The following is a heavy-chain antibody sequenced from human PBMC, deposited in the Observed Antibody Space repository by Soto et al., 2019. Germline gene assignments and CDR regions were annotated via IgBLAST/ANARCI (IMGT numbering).Heavy chain of an antibody. J-gene: IGHJ6*02. Sequence: VSLRLSCAASGFTVSSNYMSWVRQAPGKGLEWVSVIYSGGSTYYADSVKGRFTISRDNSKNTLYLQMNSLRAEDTAVYYCAREGCSSTSCYYRAYGMDVWGQGTTVTVSS. CDR2: IYSGGST. V-gene: IGHV3-53*01. D-gene: IGHD2-2*01. CDR1: GFTVSSNY. CDR3: AREGCSSTSCYYRAYGMDV.